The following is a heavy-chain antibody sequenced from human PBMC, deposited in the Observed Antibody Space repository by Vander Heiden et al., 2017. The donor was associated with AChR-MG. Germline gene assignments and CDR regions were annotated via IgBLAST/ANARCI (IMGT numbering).Heavy chain of an antibody. CDR2: IYHSGSS. Sequence: QVQLQESGPGLVKPSETLSLTCAVSGYSISSGYYWGWIRQPPGKGLEWIGSIYHSGSSYYNLSLKSRVTISVDTSKNQFSLKLSSVTAADTAVYYCARVCSGGRCTFDYWGQGTLVTVSS. D-gene: IGHD2-15*01. CDR3: ARVCSGGRCTFDY. CDR1: GYSISSGYY. V-gene: IGHV4-38-2*01. J-gene: IGHJ4*02.